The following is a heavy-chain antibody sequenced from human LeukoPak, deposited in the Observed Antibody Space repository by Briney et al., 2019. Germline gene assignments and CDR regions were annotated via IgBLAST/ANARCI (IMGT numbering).Heavy chain of an antibody. CDR1: GYTLTELS. J-gene: IGHJ4*02. V-gene: IGHV1-24*01. CDR2: FDPEDGET. D-gene: IGHD6-13*01. Sequence: ASVKVSCKVSGYTLTELSMHWVRQAPGKGLEWMGGFDPEDGETIYAQKFQGRVTMTGDTSTDTAYMELSSLRSEDTAVYYCATEGWDAAGHFDYWGQGALVTVSS. CDR3: ATEGWDAAGHFDY.